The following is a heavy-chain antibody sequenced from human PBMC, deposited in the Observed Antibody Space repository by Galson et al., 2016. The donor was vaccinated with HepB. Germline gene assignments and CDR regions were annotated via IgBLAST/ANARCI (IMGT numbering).Heavy chain of an antibody. CDR1: GFTFSNYD. V-gene: IGHV3-23*01. CDR3: AKSGGDGYNHWYFDL. Sequence: SLRLSCAASGFTFSNYDMSWVRQAPGKGLEWVSAISGSGHSTYYADSVKGRFTISRDNSKNTLYLQMNSLRAEDTAVYYCAKSGGDGYNHWYFDLWGRGTLVTVSS. J-gene: IGHJ2*01. CDR2: ISGSGHST. D-gene: IGHD5-24*01.